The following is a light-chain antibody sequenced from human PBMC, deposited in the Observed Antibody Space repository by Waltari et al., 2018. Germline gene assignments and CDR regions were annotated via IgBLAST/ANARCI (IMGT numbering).Light chain of an antibody. V-gene: IGKV2-24*01. Sequence: DIVMNQTPLSSPVTLGSPASIYRRSSQSLVHSDRNTYLRWLQQRTGQPPIIIIFKVSNRLSGVPDRFSGSGAGTDFTLEISRVEAEDVCVYYCMQGTQFKWTFGQGTKVEIK. CDR1: QSLVHSDRNTY. J-gene: IGKJ1*01. CDR2: KVS. CDR3: MQGTQFKWT.